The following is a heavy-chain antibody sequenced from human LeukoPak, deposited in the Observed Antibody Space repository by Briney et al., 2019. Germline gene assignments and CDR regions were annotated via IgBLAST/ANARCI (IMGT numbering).Heavy chain of an antibody. CDR3: ARNPAIVVVIDFDY. CDR1: GFTFSSYS. CDR2: ISSSSSYI. D-gene: IGHD3-22*01. Sequence: GGSLRLSCAASGFTFSSYSMNWVRQAPGKGLEWVSSISSSSSYIYYADSVKGRFTISRDNAKNSLYLQMNSLRAEDTAVYYCARNPAIVVVIDFDYWGQGTLVTVSS. J-gene: IGHJ4*02. V-gene: IGHV3-21*01.